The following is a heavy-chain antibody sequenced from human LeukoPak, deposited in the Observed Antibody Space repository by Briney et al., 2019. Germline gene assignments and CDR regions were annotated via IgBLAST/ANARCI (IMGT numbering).Heavy chain of an antibody. J-gene: IGHJ4*02. Sequence: PSETLSLTCAVYGGSFSGYYWSWIRQPPGKGLEWIGEINHSGSTNYNPSLKSRVTISVDTSKSQFSLKLSSVTAADTAVYYCARVGSSGWYPYRPTDYWGQGTLVTVSS. CDR3: ARVGSSGWYPYRPTDY. CDR2: INHSGST. D-gene: IGHD6-19*01. V-gene: IGHV4-34*01. CDR1: GGSFSGYY.